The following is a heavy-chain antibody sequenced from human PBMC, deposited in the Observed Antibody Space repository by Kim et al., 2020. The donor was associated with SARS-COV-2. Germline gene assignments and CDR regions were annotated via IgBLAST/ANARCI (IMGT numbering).Heavy chain of an antibody. D-gene: IGHD3-10*01. CDR3: ARDYCDSGRPVDY. V-gene: IGHV3-43*01. Sequence: YADSVECRLTISRDNSKNSLYLQMNSLRTEDTALYYCARDYCDSGRPVDYWGQGTLVTVSS. J-gene: IGHJ4*02.